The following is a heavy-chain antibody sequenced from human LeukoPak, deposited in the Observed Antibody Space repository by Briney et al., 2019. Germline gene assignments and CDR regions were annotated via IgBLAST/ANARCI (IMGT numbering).Heavy chain of an antibody. V-gene: IGHV3-11*05. CDR1: GFTFSDYY. CDR2: ISSSSTYT. Sequence: GGSLRLSCAASGFTFSDYYMSWLRQAPGKGLEWVSYISSSSTYTKYADSVKGRFTISRDDAKNSLYLQMNSLRAEDTAVYYCAREFWGYFDFWGQGALVTVSS. CDR3: AREFWGYFDF. D-gene: IGHD3-16*01. J-gene: IGHJ4*02.